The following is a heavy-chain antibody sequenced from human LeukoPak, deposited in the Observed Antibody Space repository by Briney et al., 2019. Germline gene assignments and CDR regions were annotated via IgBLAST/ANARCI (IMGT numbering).Heavy chain of an antibody. V-gene: IGHV4-59*08. CDR2: IYYGGST. CDR3: ARHGYYYDSSGYYYGAFDI. D-gene: IGHD3-22*01. Sequence: PSETLSLTCTVSGGSISSYYWSWIRQPPGKGLEWIGYIYYGGSTNYNPSLKSRVTISVDTSKNQFSLKLSSVTAADTAVYYCARHGYYYDSSGYYYGAFDIWGQGTMVTVSS. J-gene: IGHJ3*02. CDR1: GGSISSYY.